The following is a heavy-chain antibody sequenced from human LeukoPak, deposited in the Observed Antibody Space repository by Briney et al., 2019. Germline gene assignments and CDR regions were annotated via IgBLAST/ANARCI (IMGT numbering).Heavy chain of an antibody. CDR2: IKQDGTRK. CDR1: GFSFTNYW. V-gene: IGHV3-7*05. Sequence: GGSLRLSCAASGFSFTNYWMSWVRQAPGKGLEWVADIKQDGTRKYYVDSVEGRFTISRDNPKNSLYLQMNSLRVEDTALYYCARDCGSDCSQAFDIWGQGTMVTVSS. D-gene: IGHD2-21*02. CDR3: ARDCGSDCSQAFDI. J-gene: IGHJ3*02.